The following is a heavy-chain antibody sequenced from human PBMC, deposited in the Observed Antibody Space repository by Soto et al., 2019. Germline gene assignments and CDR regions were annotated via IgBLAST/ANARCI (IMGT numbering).Heavy chain of an antibody. CDR3: VSDGDVCSGYECFRHFKH. J-gene: IGHJ1*01. CDR2: IKEDGSAA. Sequence: EVQLVESGGDLVQPGGSLRLSCVASEFSISPYWMSWVRQAPGKGLEWVANIKEDGSAARYVDSARDRFLISRDNTKNSLYLQMTHLRAEDTAIKYCVSDGDVCSGYECFRHFKHWGRGTRVTVS. V-gene: IGHV3-7*03. CDR1: EFSISPYW. D-gene: IGHD5-12*01.